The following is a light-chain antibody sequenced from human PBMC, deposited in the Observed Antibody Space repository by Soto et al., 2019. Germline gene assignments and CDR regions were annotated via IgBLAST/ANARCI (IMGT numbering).Light chain of an antibody. CDR2: GNS. Sequence: QSVLTQPPSVSGAPGQRVTISCTGSSYKIGAGYDVHWYQQLPGTAPKLLIYGNSNRPSGVPDRFSGYKSGTSASLAITGLQAEDEADYYCQSYDSSLSGSRVFGTGTKVTVL. J-gene: IGLJ1*01. V-gene: IGLV1-40*01. CDR3: QSYDSSLSGSRV. CDR1: SYKIGAGYD.